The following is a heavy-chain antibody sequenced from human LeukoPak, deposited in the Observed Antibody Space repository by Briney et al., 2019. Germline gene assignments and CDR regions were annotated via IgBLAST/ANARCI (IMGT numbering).Heavy chain of an antibody. D-gene: IGHD3-10*01. Sequence: GGSLRLSCAASGFTFSNYEMNWVRQAPGKGLEWVSYISASGSTLFYADSVRGRFTISRDNAKNSLSLQMNSLRAEDTAVYYCASARGGFGELLHFIYWGQGTLVTVSS. CDR1: GFTFSNYE. J-gene: IGHJ4*01. CDR3: ASARGGFGELLHFIY. CDR2: ISASGSTL. V-gene: IGHV3-48*03.